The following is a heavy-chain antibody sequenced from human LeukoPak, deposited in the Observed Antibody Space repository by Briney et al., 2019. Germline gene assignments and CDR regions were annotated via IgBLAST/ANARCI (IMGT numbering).Heavy chain of an antibody. CDR1: GGSILDSTYY. V-gene: IGHV4-39*01. D-gene: IGHD3-22*01. Sequence: ASETLSLTCTVSGGSILDSTYYWARIRQPPGKGLEWIATIFYTGNTHYNPSLKSRVTMSVDTVKNQFSLNLNSVTAADTAVYYCARQSSGYYYGWFDPWGQGTLVTVSS. CDR2: IFYTGNT. J-gene: IGHJ5*02. CDR3: ARQSSGYYYGWFDP.